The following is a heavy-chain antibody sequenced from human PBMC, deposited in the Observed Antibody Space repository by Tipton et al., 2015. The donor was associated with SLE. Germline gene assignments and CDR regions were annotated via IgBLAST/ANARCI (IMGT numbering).Heavy chain of an antibody. D-gene: IGHD2-15*01. Sequence: SLRLSCAASGFTVSSNYMSWVRQAPGKGLEWVSVIYSGGSTYYADSVKGRFTISRDNSKNTLYLQMNSLRAEDTAVYYCARVLGGLGLFASWDQGTLVTVSS. CDR3: ARVLGGLGLFAS. J-gene: IGHJ4*02. CDR1: GFTVSSNY. CDR2: IYSGGST. V-gene: IGHV3-53*05.